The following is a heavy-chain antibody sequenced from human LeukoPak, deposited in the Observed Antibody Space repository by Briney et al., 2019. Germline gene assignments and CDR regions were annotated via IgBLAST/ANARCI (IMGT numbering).Heavy chain of an antibody. CDR1: GDSISSSSYY. Sequence: SATLSITCTVSGDSISSSSYYWGWIRQPPGKGLEWIGSIYYSGSTYYSPSLKSRLTISVDTSKNQFSLRLTSVTAADTAVYYCASAPRRGSIGGLDYCGQGILVTVSS. J-gene: IGHJ4*02. CDR3: ASAPRRGSIGGLDY. V-gene: IGHV4-39*01. CDR2: IYYSGST. D-gene: IGHD3-10*01.